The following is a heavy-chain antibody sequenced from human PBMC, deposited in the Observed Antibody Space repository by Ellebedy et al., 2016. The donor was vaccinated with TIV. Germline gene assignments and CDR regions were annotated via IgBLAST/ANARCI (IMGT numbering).Heavy chain of an antibody. Sequence: GESLKISCTASGFAFSSYWMHWVRQAPGKGLVWVSRINTNGGTTTYADSVRGRFTISRDNAKNTVSLEINSLTAEDTAIYYCTRDDRFGGSWGTFDPWGQGALVTVSS. CDR3: TRDDRFGGSWGTFDP. CDR2: INTNGGTT. J-gene: IGHJ5*02. D-gene: IGHD6-13*01. CDR1: GFAFSSYW. V-gene: IGHV3-74*01.